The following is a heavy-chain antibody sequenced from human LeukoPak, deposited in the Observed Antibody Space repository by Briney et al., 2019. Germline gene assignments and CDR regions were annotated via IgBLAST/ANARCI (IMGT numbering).Heavy chain of an antibody. D-gene: IGHD5-24*01. CDR3: AVWVFMRLQLKFDY. V-gene: IGHV3-21*01. Sequence: AGSLRLSCAASGFTFSSYSMNWVRQAPGKGLEWVSSISSSSSYIYYADSVKGRFTISRDNAKNSLYLQMNSLRAEDTAVYYCAVWVFMRLQLKFDYWGQGTLVTVSS. CDR2: ISSSSSYI. CDR1: GFTFSSYS. J-gene: IGHJ4*02.